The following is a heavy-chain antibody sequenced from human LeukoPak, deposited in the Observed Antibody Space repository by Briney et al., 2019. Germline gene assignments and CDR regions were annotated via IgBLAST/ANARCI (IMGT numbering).Heavy chain of an antibody. CDR2: IIPIFGTA. V-gene: IGHV1-69*13. J-gene: IGHJ3*02. CDR1: GGTFSSYA. D-gene: IGHD1-26*01. Sequence: ASVKVSCKASGGTFSSYAISWVRQAPGQGLEWMGGIIPIFGTANYAQKFQGRVTITADESTSTAYMELSSLRSEDTAVYYCARDHGQAWSWPDGDAFDIWGQGTMVTVSS. CDR3: ARDHGQAWSWPDGDAFDI.